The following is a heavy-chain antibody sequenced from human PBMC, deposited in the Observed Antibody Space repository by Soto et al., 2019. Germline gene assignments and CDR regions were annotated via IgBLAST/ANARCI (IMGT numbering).Heavy chain of an antibody. Sequence: GASVKVSCKASGDTFSQYIINWVRQAPGQGLEWMGGIIPILNTPRYAQSLQGRVTITADESTRTVYMELNSLRSEDTGIYYCARAVRYSNGPNYFDPWG. V-gene: IGHV1-69*13. D-gene: IGHD6-19*01. J-gene: IGHJ5*02. CDR3: ARAVRYSNGPNYFDP. CDR1: GDTFSQYI. CDR2: IIPILNTP.